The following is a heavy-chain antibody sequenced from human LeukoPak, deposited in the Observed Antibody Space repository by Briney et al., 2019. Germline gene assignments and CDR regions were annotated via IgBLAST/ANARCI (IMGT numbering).Heavy chain of an antibody. CDR1: GYTFTSYD. CDR2: MNPNSGNT. Sequence: ASVKVSCKASGYTFTSYDINWVRQATGQGLEWMGWMNPNSGNTGYAQKFQGRVTMTRNTSISTAYMELSSLRSEDTAVYYCARSYYDSSGYPEPFDIWGQGTMVTVSS. D-gene: IGHD3-22*01. CDR3: ARSYYDSSGYPEPFDI. J-gene: IGHJ3*02. V-gene: IGHV1-8*01.